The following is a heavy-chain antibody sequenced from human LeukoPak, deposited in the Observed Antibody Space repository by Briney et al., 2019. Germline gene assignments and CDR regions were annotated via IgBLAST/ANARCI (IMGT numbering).Heavy chain of an antibody. CDR1: GFTFSSYW. J-gene: IGHJ4*02. CDR2: INSDGSST. D-gene: IGHD7-27*01. V-gene: IGHV3-74*01. Sequence: GGSLRLSCAASGFTFSSYWMHWVRQAPGKGLVWVSRINSDGSSTSYADSVKGRFTISRDNAKNTLYLQMNNLRADDTAVYYCARDPAWGALDYWGQGTLVTVS. CDR3: ARDPAWGALDY.